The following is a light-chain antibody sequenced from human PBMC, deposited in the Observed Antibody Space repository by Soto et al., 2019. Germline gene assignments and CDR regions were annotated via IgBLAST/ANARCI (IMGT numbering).Light chain of an antibody. CDR2: GAS. V-gene: IGKV3-20*01. J-gene: IGKJ1*01. CDR3: QQYGNSPWT. Sequence: EIVLTQSPGTLSLSPGERATLSCRASQSVRSSYLAWYQQKPGQAPRLFIYGASSRATGIPGRFSGSGSGTDFTLTISRLEPEDFAVYHCQQYGNSPWTFGQGTKVDI. CDR1: QSVRSSY.